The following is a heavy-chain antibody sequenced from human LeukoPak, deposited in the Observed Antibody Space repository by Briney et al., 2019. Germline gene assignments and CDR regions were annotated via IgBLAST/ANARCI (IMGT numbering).Heavy chain of an antibody. J-gene: IGHJ4*02. CDR2: INPSGGST. V-gene: IGHV1-46*01. CDR1: GYTFTSYY. Sequence: ASVKVSCKASGYTFTSYYMHWVRQAPRQGLEWMGIINPSGGSTSYAQKFQGRVTMTRDTSTSTVYMELSSLRSEDTAVYYCASLRGAYGSGDYFDYWGQGTQVTVSS. D-gene: IGHD5-12*01. CDR3: ASLRGAYGSGDYFDY.